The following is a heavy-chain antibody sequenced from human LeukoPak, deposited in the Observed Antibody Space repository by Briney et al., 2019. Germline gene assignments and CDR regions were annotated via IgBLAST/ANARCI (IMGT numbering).Heavy chain of an antibody. CDR2: IYYSGST. Sequence: SETLSLTCTVSGGSVSSYYWNWIRQPPGKGLEWIGYIYYSGSTNYNPSLKSRVTISVDTSKNQFSLKLSSVTAADTAVYYCARSSGWLYFDYWGQGTLVTVSS. V-gene: IGHV4-59*02. CDR1: GGSVSSYY. J-gene: IGHJ4*02. CDR3: ARSSGWLYFDY. D-gene: IGHD6-19*01.